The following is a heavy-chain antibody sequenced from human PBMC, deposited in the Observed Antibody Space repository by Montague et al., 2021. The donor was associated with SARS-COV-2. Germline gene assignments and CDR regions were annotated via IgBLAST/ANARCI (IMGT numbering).Heavy chain of an antibody. J-gene: IGHJ4*02. CDR2: INHRGTS. V-gene: IGHV4-34*01. D-gene: IGHD3-22*01. CDR3: ARGRQHFNMIVVVMTGGEYYFGS. Sequence: SETLSLTCAVYGGSFSDYFWTWIRQPTGKALEWIGEINHRGTSNYKPSLKSRVSISVDTSKNQFSLYLGSVTAADTAVYYCARGRQHFNMIVVVMTGGEYYFGSWGPVSLITVAS. CDR1: GGSFSDYF.